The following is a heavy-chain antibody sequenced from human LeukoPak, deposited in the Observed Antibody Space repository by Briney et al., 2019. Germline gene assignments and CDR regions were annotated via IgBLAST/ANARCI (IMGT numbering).Heavy chain of an antibody. CDR2: IYYSGST. Sequence: SETLSLTCTVSGGSISSYYWSWIRQPPGKGLEWIGYIYYSGSTNYNPSLKSRVTISVDTSKNQFSLKLSSVTAADTAVYYRASRGYSGYAPSYYYGMDVWGQGTTVTVSS. CDR3: ASRGYSGYAPSYYYGMDV. J-gene: IGHJ6*02. CDR1: GGSISSYY. D-gene: IGHD5-12*01. V-gene: IGHV4-59*01.